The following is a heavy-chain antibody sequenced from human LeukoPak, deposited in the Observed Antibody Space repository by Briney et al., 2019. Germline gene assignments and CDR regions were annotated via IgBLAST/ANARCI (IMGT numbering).Heavy chain of an antibody. V-gene: IGHV3-49*04. CDR3: TSFQAQDGVVRSY. Sequence: LSLTCTVSGGSISSYYWSWVRQAPGKGLEWVGFIRSKAYGGTTEYAASVKGRFTISRDDSKSIAYLQMNSLKTEDTAVYYCTSFQAQDGVVRSYWGQGTLVTVSS. CDR1: GGSISSYY. J-gene: IGHJ4*02. CDR2: IRSKAYGGTT. D-gene: IGHD3-3*01.